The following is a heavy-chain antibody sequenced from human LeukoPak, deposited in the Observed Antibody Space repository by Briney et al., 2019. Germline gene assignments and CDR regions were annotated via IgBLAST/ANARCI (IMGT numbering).Heavy chain of an antibody. V-gene: IGHV4-30-4*01. J-gene: IGHJ6*02. CDR2: IYFSGST. CDR3: ARDAVVPAATGGLRYGMDV. Sequence: SETLSLTCTVSGGSISSGDYYWRWIRQPPGKGLEWIGYIYFSGSTYYNPSLKSRVTISVDTSKNQFSLKLSSVTAADTAVYYCARDAVVPAATGGLRYGMDVGGQGTTVTVSS. D-gene: IGHD2-2*01. CDR1: GGSISSGDYY.